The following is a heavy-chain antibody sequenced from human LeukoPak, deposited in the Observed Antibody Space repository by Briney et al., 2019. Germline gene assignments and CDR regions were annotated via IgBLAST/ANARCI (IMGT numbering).Heavy chain of an antibody. V-gene: IGHV4-30-2*01. CDR2: IYHSGST. J-gene: IGHJ4*02. CDR3: VRDLSNYVDY. CDR1: GGSISSGGYY. Sequence: SETLSLTCTVSGGSISSGGYYWSWIRPPPGKGLEWIGYIYHSGSTYYNPSLKSRVTISVDRSKNQFSLKLSSVTAADTAVYYCVRDLSNYVDYWGQGTLVTVSS. D-gene: IGHD4-11*01.